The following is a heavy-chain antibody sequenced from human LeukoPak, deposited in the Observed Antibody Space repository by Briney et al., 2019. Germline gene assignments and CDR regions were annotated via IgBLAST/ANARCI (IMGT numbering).Heavy chain of an antibody. D-gene: IGHD3-3*01. V-gene: IGHV3-30*04. CDR1: GFTFSSYA. CDR2: ISYDGSNK. J-gene: IGHJ6*02. Sequence: PGGSLRLSCAASGFTFSSYAMHWVRQAPGKGLEWVAVISYDGSNKYYADSVKGRFTISRDDSKNTLYLQMNSLRAEDTAVYYCARVQYYDFWSLGPGATGGMDVWGQGTTVTVSS. CDR3: ARVQYYDFWSLGPGATGGMDV.